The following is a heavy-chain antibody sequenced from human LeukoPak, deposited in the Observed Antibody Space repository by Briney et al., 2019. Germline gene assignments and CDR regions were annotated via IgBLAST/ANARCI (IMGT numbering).Heavy chain of an antibody. D-gene: IGHD6-6*01. CDR1: GGSISSEW. J-gene: IGHJ6*02. Sequence: SETLSLTCSVSGGSISSEWWAWIRQPPGKGPEWIAYVHYSGSTNYNPSLKSRVTISVDTSKKQVSLNLSSVTAADTAVYYCARVAARYVGMDVWGQGTTVTVSS. CDR3: ARVAARYVGMDV. V-gene: IGHV4-59*01. CDR2: VHYSGST.